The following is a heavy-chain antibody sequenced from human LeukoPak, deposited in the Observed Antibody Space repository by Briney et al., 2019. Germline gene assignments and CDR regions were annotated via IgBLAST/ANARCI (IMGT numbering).Heavy chain of an antibody. D-gene: IGHD1-26*01. CDR2: INPSGGSA. Sequence: ASVKVSCKASGYTFTNYYMHWVRQAPGQGLEWMGIINPSGGSASYAQKFQGRVTMTEDTSTDTAYMELSSLRSEDTAVYYCASLGWEYDYWGQGTLVTVSS. CDR3: ASLGWEYDY. V-gene: IGHV1-46*01. CDR1: GYTFTNYY. J-gene: IGHJ4*02.